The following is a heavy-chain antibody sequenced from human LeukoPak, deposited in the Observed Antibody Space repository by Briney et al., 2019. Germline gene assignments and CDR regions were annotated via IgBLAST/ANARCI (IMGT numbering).Heavy chain of an antibody. CDR3: ARERTPKHYYGSGSYGRYFEH. J-gene: IGHJ4*02. V-gene: IGHV3-11*04. D-gene: IGHD3-10*01. CDR2: ISSSGSTI. CDR1: GFTFSDYY. Sequence: PGGSLRLSCAASGFTFSDYYMSWIRQAPGKGLEWISFISSSGSTIYYADSVKGRFTISRDTTKNSLYLQMNSLRAKDTAVYYCARERTPKHYYGSGSYGRYFEHWGQGTLVTVSS.